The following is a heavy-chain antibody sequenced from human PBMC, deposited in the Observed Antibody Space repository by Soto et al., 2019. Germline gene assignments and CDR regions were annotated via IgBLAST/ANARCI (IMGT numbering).Heavy chain of an antibody. CDR1: GFSFDTYG. Sequence: GGSLRLSCVASGFSFDTYGIHWVRRAPGKGLQWVALTSYEGSNTYYADSVRGRFTISRDNSKNTLYLQMNTLRPEDTGVYYCARVTPGNNLYYFSGLDFWGQGTSVTAP. J-gene: IGHJ6*02. CDR2: TSYEGSNT. V-gene: IGHV3-30-3*01. CDR3: ARVTPGNNLYYFSGLDF. D-gene: IGHD1-1*01.